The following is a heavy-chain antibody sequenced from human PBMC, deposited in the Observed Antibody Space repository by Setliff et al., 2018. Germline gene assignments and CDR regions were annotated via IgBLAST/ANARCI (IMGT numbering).Heavy chain of an antibody. D-gene: IGHD6-13*01. CDR3: VRGGLAAAGKKGVFEH. J-gene: IGHJ4*02. CDR1: GYAFTNYY. CDR2: INAGGGNA. Sequence: ASVKVSCKASGYAFTNYYMFWVRQAPGQGPEWMGTINAGGGNASIVDQFQGRVAMTRDTSKSTVYLELNSLRSDDTAVYYCVRGGLAAAGKKGVFEHWGQGTLVTVSS. V-gene: IGHV1-46*01.